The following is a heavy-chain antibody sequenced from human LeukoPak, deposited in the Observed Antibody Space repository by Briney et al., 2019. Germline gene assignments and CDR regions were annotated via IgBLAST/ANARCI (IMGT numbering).Heavy chain of an antibody. CDR1: GYTFTGYY. D-gene: IGHD3-22*01. CDR2: INPNSGGT. J-gene: IGHJ3*02. Sequence: VASVKVSCKAPGYTFTGYYIHWVRQAPGQGLEWMGWINPNSGGTNYAQKFQGRVTVTRDTSISTAYMELSSLRSDDTAVYYCARARRYYDTSGYHAFNIWGQGALVTVSS. CDR3: ARARRYYDTSGYHAFNI. V-gene: IGHV1-2*02.